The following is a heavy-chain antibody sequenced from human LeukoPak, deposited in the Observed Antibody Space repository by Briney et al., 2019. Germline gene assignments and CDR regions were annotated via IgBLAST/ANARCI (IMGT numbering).Heavy chain of an antibody. D-gene: IGHD3-10*02. V-gene: IGHV4-39*07. CDR3: ARDISSGSFSAFDP. Sequence: SETLSLTCTVSGGSISSSSYYWGWIRQPPGKGLEWIGSIYYSGSTYYNPSLKSRVTISVDTSKNQFSLKLSSAPAADTAVYYCARDISSGSFSAFDPWGQGTLVTVSS. J-gene: IGHJ5*02. CDR1: GGSISSSSYY. CDR2: IYYSGST.